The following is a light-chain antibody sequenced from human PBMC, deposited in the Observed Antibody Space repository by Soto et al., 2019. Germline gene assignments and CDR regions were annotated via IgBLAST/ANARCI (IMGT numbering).Light chain of an antibody. CDR1: SSNIGAGHD. J-gene: IGLJ3*02. CDR2: RNN. V-gene: IGLV1-40*01. Sequence: QSVLTQPPSVSGAPGQRGTISCTGNSSNIGAGHDVHWYQQPPGTAPKLLIFRNNNRASGVPGRFSGARAGTSASLAITGLQTGDEADYDCQSFDSNLSGWVFGGGTNLTVL. CDR3: QSFDSNLSGWV.